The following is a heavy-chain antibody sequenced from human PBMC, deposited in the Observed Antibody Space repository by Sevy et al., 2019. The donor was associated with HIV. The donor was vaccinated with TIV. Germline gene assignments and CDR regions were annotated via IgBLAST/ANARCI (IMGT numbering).Heavy chain of an antibody. CDR1: GGSMNMINHH. D-gene: IGHD3-10*01. CDR3: SRLVDTTMERGDY. Sequence: SETLSLTCSVSGGSMNMINHHWNWIRQPPGKGLEWIGYISHTGSTHYNASLRSRITISSDTSKNHFSLKLTSVTAADTAVYYCSRLVDTTMERGDYWGQGISVTVSS. J-gene: IGHJ4*02. CDR2: ISHTGST. V-gene: IGHV4-30-4*01.